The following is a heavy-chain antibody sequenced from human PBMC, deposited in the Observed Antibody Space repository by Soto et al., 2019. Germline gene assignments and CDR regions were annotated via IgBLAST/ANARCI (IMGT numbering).Heavy chain of an antibody. CDR2: ISWNSGNI. Sequence: EVQLEESGGALVQPGRSLRLSFAASGFTFDDYAMYWVRQVLGKGLEWVSRISWNSGNIGYADSVKGRFTTSRDNAENSLYLQMNSLRPEDTALYYCVRSKGGYSYGTPFDYWGQGTLVTVSS. CDR3: VRSKGGYSYGTPFDY. V-gene: IGHV3-9*01. D-gene: IGHD5-18*01. J-gene: IGHJ4*02. CDR1: GFTFDDYA.